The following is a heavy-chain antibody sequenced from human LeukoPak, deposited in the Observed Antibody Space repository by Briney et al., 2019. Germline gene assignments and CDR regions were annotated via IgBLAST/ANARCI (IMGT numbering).Heavy chain of an antibody. V-gene: IGHV1-46*01. J-gene: IGHJ6*03. CDR3: ARGPSITMVRGGQWYYYMDV. Sequence: ASVKVSCKPSRYTSTSYYMHWVRQSPGQGLEWRGIINPSGSSTSYAQKFQGRVTMTRDTSTNTVYMELSSPRSEDTAVYYCARGPSITMVRGGQWYYYMDVWGKGTTVTISS. D-gene: IGHD3-10*01. CDR1: RYTSTSYY. CDR2: INPSGSST.